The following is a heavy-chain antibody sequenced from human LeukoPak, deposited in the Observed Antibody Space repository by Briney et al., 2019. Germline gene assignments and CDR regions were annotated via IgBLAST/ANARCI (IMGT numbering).Heavy chain of an antibody. CDR1: GFIFSNYW. CDR3: ARDWGSTGYDLYDS. Sequence: PGGSLRLSCAASGFIFSNYWMTWVRQAPGKVLESLAHIRQDGSERHYVDSVKDRFTISRDNAKNSLDLQMDSLRAEDTAVYYCARDWGSTGYDLYDSWGQGTLVTVSS. V-gene: IGHV3-7*01. J-gene: IGHJ4*02. D-gene: IGHD5-12*01. CDR2: IRQDGSER.